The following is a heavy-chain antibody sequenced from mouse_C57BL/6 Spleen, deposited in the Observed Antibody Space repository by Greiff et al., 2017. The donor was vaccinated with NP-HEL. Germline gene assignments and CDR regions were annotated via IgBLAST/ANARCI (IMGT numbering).Heavy chain of an antibody. CDR1: GYTFTDYE. V-gene: IGHV1-15*01. CDR2: IDPETGGT. CDR3: TRGGDYYGSSPWFAY. Sequence: VQLQQSGAELVRPGASVTLSCKASGYTFTDYEMHWVKQTPVHGLEWIGAIDPETGGTAYNQKFKGKAILTAAKSSSTAYMELRSRTSEDSAVYYGTRGGDYYGSSPWFAYWGQGTLVTVSA. D-gene: IGHD1-1*01. J-gene: IGHJ3*01.